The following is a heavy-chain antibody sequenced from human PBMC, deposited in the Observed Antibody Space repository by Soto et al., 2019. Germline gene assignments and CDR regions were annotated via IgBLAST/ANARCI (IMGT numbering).Heavy chain of an antibody. V-gene: IGHV5-51*01. Sequence: PGESLKISCKGSGYSFTSYWIGWVRQMPGRGLEWMGIIYPGDSDTRYSPSFQGQVTISADKSISTAYLQWSSLKASDTAMYYCARLGKLRSYAFDIWGQGTMVTVSS. CDR2: IYPGDSDT. J-gene: IGHJ3*02. CDR3: ARLGKLRSYAFDI. D-gene: IGHD4-17*01. CDR1: GYSFTSYW.